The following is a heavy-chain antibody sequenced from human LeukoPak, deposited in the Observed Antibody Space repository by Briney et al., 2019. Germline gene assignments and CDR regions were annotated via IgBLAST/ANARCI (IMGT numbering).Heavy chain of an antibody. D-gene: IGHD6-25*01. CDR2: ISCDESNE. Sequence: GGSLRLSCAASEFTFSSYDMHWVRQAPGKGLEWVAVISCDESNEYYADSVKGRFTISRDNSKNTLYLQMNSLRAEDTAVYYCAKEKSRADKNFDYWGQGTLVTVSS. CDR3: AKEKSRADKNFDY. CDR1: EFTFSSYD. V-gene: IGHV3-30*18. J-gene: IGHJ4*02.